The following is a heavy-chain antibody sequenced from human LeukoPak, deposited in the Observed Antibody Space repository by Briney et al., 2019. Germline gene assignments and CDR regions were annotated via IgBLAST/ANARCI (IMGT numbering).Heavy chain of an antibody. J-gene: IGHJ6*02. D-gene: IGHD2-8*01. CDR1: GGSFSGYY. CDR2: INHSGST. CDR3: ARGRCTNGVCYGPSYYYGMDV. V-gene: IGHV4-34*01. Sequence: PSETLSLTCAVYGGSFSGYYWSWIRQPPGKGLEWIGEINHSGSTNYNPSLKSRVTISVDTSKNQFSLKLSSVTAADTAVYYCARGRCTNGVCYGPSYYYGMDVWGQGATVTVSS.